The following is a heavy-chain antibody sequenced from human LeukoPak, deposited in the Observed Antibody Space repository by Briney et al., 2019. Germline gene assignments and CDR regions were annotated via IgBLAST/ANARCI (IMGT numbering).Heavy chain of an antibody. V-gene: IGHV1-69*01. J-gene: IGHJ3*02. CDR2: IIPIFGTA. CDR3: ARVPIAAAGTDAFDI. D-gene: IGHD6-13*01. CDR1: GGTFSSYA. Sequence: SVKASCKASGGTFSSYAISWVRQAPGQGLEWMGGIIPIFGTANYAQKFQGRVTITADESTGTAYMELSSLRSEDTAVYYCARVPIAAAGTDAFDIWGQGTMVTVSS.